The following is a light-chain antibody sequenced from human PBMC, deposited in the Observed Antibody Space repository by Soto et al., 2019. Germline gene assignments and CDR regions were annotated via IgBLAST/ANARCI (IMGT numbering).Light chain of an antibody. CDR3: CSYAGNSAYVI. CDR1: SSDVGSYNL. V-gene: IGLV2-23*02. Sequence: QSALTQPASVSGSPGQSITISCTGTSSDVGSYNLVSWYQYHPGKAPKLMIYEVTKRPSGVSNRFSGSKSGNTASLTISGLQDEDEADYYCCSYAGNSAYVIFGGGTKLTVL. CDR2: EVT. J-gene: IGLJ2*01.